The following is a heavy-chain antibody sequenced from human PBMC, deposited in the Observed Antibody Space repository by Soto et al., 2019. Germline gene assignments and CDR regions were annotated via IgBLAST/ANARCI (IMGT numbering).Heavy chain of an antibody. V-gene: IGHV1-8*01. CDR2: MNPNNGNT. CDR1: GYTFTSYD. Sequence: ASVKVSCKASGYTFTSYDINWVRQATGQGLEWMGWMNPNNGNTSYAQKFQGRVTITRNTSISTAYMELSSLRSEDTALYYCARDQLKYDFWSGYLPWGQGTLVTVSS. J-gene: IGHJ5*02. CDR3: ARDQLKYDFWSGYLP. D-gene: IGHD3-3*01.